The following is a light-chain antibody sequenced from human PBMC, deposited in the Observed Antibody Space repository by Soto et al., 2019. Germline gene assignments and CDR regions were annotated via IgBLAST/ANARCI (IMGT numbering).Light chain of an antibody. CDR2: GAS. CDR1: QSVSSSY. CDR3: QQYGSSPPYT. Sequence: EIVLTQSPGTLSLSPGERATLSCGASQSVSSSYLAWYQQKPGQAPRLLIYGASSRATGIPDRFSGSGSGTALSLTISRLEPEDFAVYYCQQYGSSPPYTFGQGTKLELK. V-gene: IGKV3-20*01. J-gene: IGKJ2*01.